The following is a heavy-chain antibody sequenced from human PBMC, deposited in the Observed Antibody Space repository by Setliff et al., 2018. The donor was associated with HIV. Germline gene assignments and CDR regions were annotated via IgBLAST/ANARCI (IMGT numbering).Heavy chain of an antibody. D-gene: IGHD6-13*01. V-gene: IGHV5-51*01. CDR2: IDPGDSDT. CDR3: ARQRPPGYSSPYTIEY. Sequence: PGGYLTLYCKGSGYMFNNYWIAWVRQVPGKGLEWVGIIDPGDSDTRYTPSYQGRIIMSIDRFRSTAYLQWRSLTPSDSALYYCARQRPPGYSSPYTIEYWGQGTLVTVSS. CDR1: GYMFNNYW. J-gene: IGHJ4*02.